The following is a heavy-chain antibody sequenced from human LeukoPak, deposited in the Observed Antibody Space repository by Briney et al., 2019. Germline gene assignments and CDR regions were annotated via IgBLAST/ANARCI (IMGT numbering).Heavy chain of an antibody. CDR2: ISSSSSYI. CDR3: ARATTYDILTGYSDY. D-gene: IGHD3-9*01. J-gene: IGHJ4*02. Sequence: GGSLRLSCAASGFTFSSYTMNWVRQAPGKGLEWVSSISSSSSYIYYADSVKGRFTISRDNAKKSLFLQMNSLRAEDTAVYYCARATTYDILTGYSDYWGQGTLVTVSS. CDR1: GFTFSSYT. V-gene: IGHV3-21*01.